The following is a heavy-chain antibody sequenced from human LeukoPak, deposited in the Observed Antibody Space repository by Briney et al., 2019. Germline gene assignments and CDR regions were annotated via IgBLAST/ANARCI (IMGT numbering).Heavy chain of an antibody. CDR1: GGSISSYY. CDR3: ARDILGLYWYFDL. Sequence: SETLSLTCTVSGGSISSYYWSWIRQPPGKGLEWIGYIYYSGSTNSNPSLKSRVTISVDTSKNQFSLKLSSVTAADTAVYYCARDILGLYWYFDLWGRGTLVTVSS. CDR2: IYYSGST. J-gene: IGHJ2*01. V-gene: IGHV4-59*01. D-gene: IGHD1-26*01.